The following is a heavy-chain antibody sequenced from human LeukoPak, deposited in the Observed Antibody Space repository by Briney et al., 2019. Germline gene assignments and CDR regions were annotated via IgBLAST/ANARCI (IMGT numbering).Heavy chain of an antibody. D-gene: IGHD6-13*01. CDR3: ARGDWQYSNNWSNWFDP. CDR1: GYSISSGYY. V-gene: IGHV4-38-2*01. J-gene: IGHJ5*02. Sequence: SETLSLTCAVSGYSISSGYYWSWIRQPAGKGLEWIGRIYSSGGTNYNPSLKSRVTISVDMSKNQFSLKLSSVTAADTAVYYCARGDWQYSNNWSNWFDPWGQGTLVTVSS. CDR2: IYSSGGT.